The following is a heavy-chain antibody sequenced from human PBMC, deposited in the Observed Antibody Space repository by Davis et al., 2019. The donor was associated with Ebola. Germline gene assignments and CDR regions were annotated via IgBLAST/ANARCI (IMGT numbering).Heavy chain of an antibody. D-gene: IGHD2-2*01. CDR2: TGATGDST. J-gene: IGHJ6*03. CDR3: AKDPADCSITSCLYHYYYYMDV. Sequence: PGGSLRLSCAASGFTFSDYAMMWVRQAPGMGLEWVSFTGATGDSTYYADSVKGRFTISRDNSKNTLYLQMNSLRAEDTAVYYCAKDPADCSITSCLYHYYYYMDVWGKGTTVTVSS. V-gene: IGHV3-23*01. CDR1: GFTFSDYA.